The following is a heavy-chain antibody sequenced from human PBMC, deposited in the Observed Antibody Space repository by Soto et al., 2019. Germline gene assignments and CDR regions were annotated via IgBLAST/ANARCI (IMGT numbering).Heavy chain of an antibody. Sequence: SETLSLTCTVSGGSISSSSYYWGWLRQPPGKGLEWIGSIYYSGSTYYTPSLKSRVTISVDTSKNQFSLKLSSVTAADTAVYYCARRKTLFDYWGQGTLVTVSS. CDR3: ARRKTLFDY. CDR1: GGSISSSSYY. V-gene: IGHV4-39*01. CDR2: IYYSGST. J-gene: IGHJ4*02.